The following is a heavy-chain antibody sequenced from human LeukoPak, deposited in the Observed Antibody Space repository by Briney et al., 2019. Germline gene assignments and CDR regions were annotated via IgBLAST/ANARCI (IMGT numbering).Heavy chain of an antibody. D-gene: IGHD2-8*01. V-gene: IGHV1-69*05. CDR1: GGTFSSYA. Sequence: ASVKVSCKASGGTFSSYAISWVRQAPGQGLEWMGGIIPIFGTANYAQKFQGRVTITTDESTSTAYMELSSLRSEDTAVYYCARGSIFYTNGDYWGQGTLVTVSS. CDR3: ARGSIFYTNGDY. CDR2: IIPIFGTA. J-gene: IGHJ4*02.